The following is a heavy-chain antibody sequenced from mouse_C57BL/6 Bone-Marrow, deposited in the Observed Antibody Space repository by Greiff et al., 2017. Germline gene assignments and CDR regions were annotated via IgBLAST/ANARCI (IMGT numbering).Heavy chain of an antibody. J-gene: IGHJ1*03. CDR2: ISGGGGNT. D-gene: IGHD1-1*01. V-gene: IGHV5-9*01. Sequence: EVQVVESGGGLVKPGGSLKLSCAASGFNFSSYTMSWVRQTPEKRLQWVAAISGGGGNTYYPDSVKGRFTISRDNDKNILYLQMSSLRSEDTALYYCSRQVTTVLATKYFDVWGTGTTVTVSS. CDR1: GFNFSSYT. CDR3: SRQVTTVLATKYFDV.